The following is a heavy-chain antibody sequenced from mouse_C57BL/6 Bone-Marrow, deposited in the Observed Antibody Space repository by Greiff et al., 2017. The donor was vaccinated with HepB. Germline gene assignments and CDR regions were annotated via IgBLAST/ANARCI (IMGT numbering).Heavy chain of an antibody. CDR1: GFTFNTYA. V-gene: IGHV10-3*01. CDR2: IRSKSSNYAT. J-gene: IGHJ1*03. Sequence: EVQGVESGGGLVQPKGSLKLSCAASGFTFNTYALHWVRQAPGKGLEWVARIRSKSSNYATYYADSVKDRFTISRDDSQSMLYLQMNNLKTEDTAMYYCVRGYYGSSYGYFDVWGTGTTVTVSS. D-gene: IGHD1-1*01. CDR3: VRGYYGSSYGYFDV.